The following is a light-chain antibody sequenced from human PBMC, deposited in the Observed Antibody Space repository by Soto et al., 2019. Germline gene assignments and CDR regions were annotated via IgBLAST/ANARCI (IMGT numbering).Light chain of an antibody. Sequence: ESVLTQSPGTLSLSPGERATLSCRASQSVSNSYLARYQQKPGQAPRLLNDGASSRATGTRDRVSGSGSGTDFTLTISRLEPEDFAGYYCHQYGSSLPFGGGTKVEI. CDR3: HQYGSSLP. CDR1: QSVSNSY. CDR2: GAS. V-gene: IGKV3-20*01. J-gene: IGKJ4*01.